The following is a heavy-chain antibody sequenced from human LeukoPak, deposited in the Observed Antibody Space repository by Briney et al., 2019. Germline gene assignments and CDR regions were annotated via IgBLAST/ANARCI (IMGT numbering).Heavy chain of an antibody. CDR3: AKSRGYSDRALDY. D-gene: IGHD5-18*01. V-gene: IGHV3-23*01. CDR2: ISGSGAST. CDR1: VFTFSSYA. Sequence: PVGSLRLSCAASVFTFSSYAMSWVRQAPGKGLEWVSGISGSGASTYYADSVKGRFTISRDNSKNTLYVQMNSLRAEDTAVYYCAKSRGYSDRALDYWGQGTLVTVSS. J-gene: IGHJ4*02.